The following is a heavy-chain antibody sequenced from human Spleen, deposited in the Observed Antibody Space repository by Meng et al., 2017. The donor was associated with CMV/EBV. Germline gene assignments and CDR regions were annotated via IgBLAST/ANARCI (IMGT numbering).Heavy chain of an antibody. CDR1: GFTFRSYA. CDR3: ARVQYCGADCTSFYYYYGMDV. J-gene: IGHJ6*02. Sequence: GESLKISCAASGFTFRSYAMSWVRQAPGKGLEWVSGISGSGGSIYYADSVKGRFTISRDNAKNTLYLQMNSLRAEDTAVYYCARVQYCGADCTSFYYYYGMDVWGQGTTVTVSS. CDR2: ISGSGGSI. V-gene: IGHV3-23*01. D-gene: IGHD2-21*01.